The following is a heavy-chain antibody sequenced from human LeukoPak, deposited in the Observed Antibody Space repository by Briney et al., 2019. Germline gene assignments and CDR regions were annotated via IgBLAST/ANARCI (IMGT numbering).Heavy chain of an antibody. V-gene: IGHV3-7*01. Sequence: GALRLSCAASGFTFNKSWMSWVRQAPGKGPEWVANIKEDGTQKYYVDSVRGRFTISRDNAENSLYLQMNSLRAEDTAVYYCATFYVWGSYRYPDYWGQGTLVTVSS. J-gene: IGHJ4*02. D-gene: IGHD3-16*02. CDR2: IKEDGTQK. CDR3: ATFYVWGSYRYPDY. CDR1: GFTFNKSW.